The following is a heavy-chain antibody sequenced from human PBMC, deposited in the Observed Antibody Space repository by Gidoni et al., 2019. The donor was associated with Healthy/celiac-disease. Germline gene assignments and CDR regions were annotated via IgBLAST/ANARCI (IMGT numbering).Heavy chain of an antibody. V-gene: IGHV5-51*01. CDR2: IYPGDSDT. CDR1: GSSFTSYW. Sequence: EVQLVQSGAEVKKPGESLKISCKGSGSSFTSYWIGWVRQMPGKGLEWMGIIYPGDSDTRYSPSFQGQVTISADKSISTAYLQWSSLKASDTAMYYCARRAVPYSNDNWFDPWGQGTLVTVSS. D-gene: IGHD6-13*01. J-gene: IGHJ5*02. CDR3: ARRAVPYSNDNWFDP.